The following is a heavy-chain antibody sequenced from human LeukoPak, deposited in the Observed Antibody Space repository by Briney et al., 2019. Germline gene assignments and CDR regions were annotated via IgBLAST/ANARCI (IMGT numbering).Heavy chain of an antibody. CDR3: ARDGGYRGYDADC. V-gene: IGHV3-48*01. CDR2: ISDSGAM. D-gene: IGHD5-12*01. J-gene: IGHJ4*02. Sequence: GGSLRLSCAASGFTFSTYSMKWVRQAPGKGLEWVSYISDSGAMYYADSARGRFTTSRENAQNSLFLQMNSLRAEDTAVYYCARDGGYRGYDADCWGQGTLVTVSS. CDR1: GFTFSTYS.